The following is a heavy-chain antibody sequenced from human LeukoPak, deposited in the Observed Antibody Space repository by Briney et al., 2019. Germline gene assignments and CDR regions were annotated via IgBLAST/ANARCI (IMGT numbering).Heavy chain of an antibody. V-gene: IGHV4-59*11. D-gene: IGHD4-17*01. J-gene: IGHJ3*02. Sequence: PSETLSLTCAVSDDSFSSHYWTWIRQPPGKGLEWIGYISYIGSTNYNPSLKSRVTISIETSRNQFSLRLSSVTAADTAVYYCARDLVTVTKGFDIWGQGTMVSVSS. CDR3: ARDLVTVTKGFDI. CDR2: ISYIGST. CDR1: DDSFSSHY.